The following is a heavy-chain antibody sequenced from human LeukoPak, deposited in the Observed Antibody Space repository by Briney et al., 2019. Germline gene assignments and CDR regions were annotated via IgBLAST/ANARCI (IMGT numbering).Heavy chain of an antibody. CDR3: AKGDSSSWIDY. D-gene: IGHD6-13*01. V-gene: IGHV3-30*18. Sequence: GGSLRPSCAASGFTFSSYGMHWVRQAPGKGLEWVAVISYDGSNKYYADSVKGRFTISRDNSKNTLYLQMNSLRAEDTAVYYCAKGDSSSWIDYWGQGTLVTVSS. CDR2: ISYDGSNK. CDR1: GFTFSSYG. J-gene: IGHJ4*02.